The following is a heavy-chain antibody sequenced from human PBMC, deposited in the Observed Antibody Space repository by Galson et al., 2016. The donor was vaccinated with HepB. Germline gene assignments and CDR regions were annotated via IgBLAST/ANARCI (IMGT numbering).Heavy chain of an antibody. Sequence: ETLSLTCTVSGDTSQSMSSSSFNWGWIRQSPTTGLEWVGNIDYRGTTSYNPSLESRVTISIDTSKNHFSLKLRSVTAADTAVYYCARQGDFWSGYYVVYYYGMDVWGQGTTVIVSS. CDR3: ARQGDFWSGYYVVYYYGMDV. CDR1: GDTSQSMSSSSFN. J-gene: IGHJ6*02. D-gene: IGHD3-3*01. CDR2: IDYRGTT. V-gene: IGHV4-39*01.